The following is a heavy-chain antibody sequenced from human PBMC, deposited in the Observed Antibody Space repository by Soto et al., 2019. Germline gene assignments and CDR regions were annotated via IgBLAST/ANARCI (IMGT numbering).Heavy chain of an antibody. CDR1: GGSISSGGYY. Sequence: QVQLQESGPGLVKPSQTLSLTCTVSGGSISSGGYYWSWIRQHPGKGLEWIWYIYYSGSTYYNPSLKSRVTISVDTSKNQFSLKLSSVTAADTAVYYCARGRGLYYYGSGSYGDLDYWGQGTLVTVSS. D-gene: IGHD3-10*01. J-gene: IGHJ4*02. CDR2: IYYSGST. CDR3: ARGRGLYYYGSGSYGDLDY. V-gene: IGHV4-31*03.